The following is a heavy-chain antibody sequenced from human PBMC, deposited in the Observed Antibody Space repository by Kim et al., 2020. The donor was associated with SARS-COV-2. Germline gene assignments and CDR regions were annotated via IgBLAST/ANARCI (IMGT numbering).Heavy chain of an antibody. Sequence: TDYAAPVKGRFSIASDDSKNTLYLQMNSLKAGDTAVYYCTTDPALCWGVYWGQGTLVTVSS. V-gene: IGHV3-15*01. CDR3: TTDPALCWGVY. CDR2: T. D-gene: IGHD3-16*01. J-gene: IGHJ4*02.